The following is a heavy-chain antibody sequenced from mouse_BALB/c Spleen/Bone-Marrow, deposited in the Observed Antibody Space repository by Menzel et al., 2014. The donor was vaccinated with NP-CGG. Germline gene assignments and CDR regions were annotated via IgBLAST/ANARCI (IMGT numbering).Heavy chain of an antibody. J-gene: IGHJ3*01. CDR2: ISNGGGST. CDR3: TREDYGAY. D-gene: IGHD2-4*01. Sequence: EVQLVESGGGLVQPGGSLKLSCAASGFTFTSYTMSCVRQTPEKRLEWVAYISNGGGSTYYPDTVKGRFTISRDNAKNTLYLQMSSLKSEGTAIYYCTREDYGAYWGQGTLVTVSA. CDR1: GFTFTSYT. V-gene: IGHV5-12-2*01.